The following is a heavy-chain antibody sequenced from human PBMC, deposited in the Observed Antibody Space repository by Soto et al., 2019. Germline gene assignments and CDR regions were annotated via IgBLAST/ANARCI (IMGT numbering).Heavy chain of an antibody. Sequence: EVQLVESVGGLVKPGGSLRLSCAASGFTFSNIWMSWVRQAPGKGLEWVGRIKTNIIGGATDYAAPLKGRFIISRDDSKNTLYLQMNTLKTEDTAVYYCTALWYYTESSGYWGQGTLVTVSS. CDR2: IKTNIIGGAT. V-gene: IGHV3-15*01. CDR1: GFTFSNIW. J-gene: IGHJ4*02. D-gene: IGHD3-3*01. CDR3: TALWYYTESSGY.